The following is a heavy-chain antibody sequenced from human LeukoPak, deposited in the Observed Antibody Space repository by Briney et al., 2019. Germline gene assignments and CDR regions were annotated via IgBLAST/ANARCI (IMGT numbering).Heavy chain of an antibody. Sequence: SQTLSLTCAVSGDSISSGGYSWSWIRQPPGKGLEWIGYIYHSGSTYYNPSLKSRVTISVDRSKNQFSLKLSSVTAADTAVYYCATLGSVDYWGQGTLVTVSS. CDR3: ATLGSVDY. CDR1: GDSISSGGYS. V-gene: IGHV4-30-2*01. J-gene: IGHJ4*02. CDR2: IYHSGST. D-gene: IGHD5-12*01.